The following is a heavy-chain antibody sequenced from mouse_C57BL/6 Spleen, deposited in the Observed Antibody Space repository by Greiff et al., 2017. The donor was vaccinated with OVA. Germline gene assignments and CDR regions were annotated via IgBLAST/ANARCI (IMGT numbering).Heavy chain of an antibody. CDR2: ISDGGSYT. CDR1: GFTFSSYA. CDR3: AREGGYYGGYFDV. J-gene: IGHJ1*03. D-gene: IGHD2-3*01. V-gene: IGHV5-4*01. Sequence: EVQRVESGGGLVKPGGSLKLSCAASGFTFSSYAMSWVRQTPEKRLEWVATISDGGSYTYYPDNVKGRFTISRDNAKNNLYLQMSHLKSEDTAMYYCAREGGYYGGYFDVWGTGTTVTVSS.